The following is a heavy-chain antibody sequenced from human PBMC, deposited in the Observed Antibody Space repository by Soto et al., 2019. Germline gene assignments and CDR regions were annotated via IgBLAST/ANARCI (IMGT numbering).Heavy chain of an antibody. CDR3: AVFLGYFSGGSCYSGPFYGMDV. CDR1: GFTFTSSA. D-gene: IGHD2-15*01. J-gene: IGHJ6*02. CDR2: IVVGSSNT. V-gene: IGHV1-58*01. Sequence: ASVKVSCKASGFTFTSSAVQWVRQARGERLEWIGWIVVGSSNTKYAQKFQERVTITRDLSTSTAYMELSSLRSEDTAVYYCAVFLGYFSGGSCYSGPFYGMDVWGQGTTVTVSS.